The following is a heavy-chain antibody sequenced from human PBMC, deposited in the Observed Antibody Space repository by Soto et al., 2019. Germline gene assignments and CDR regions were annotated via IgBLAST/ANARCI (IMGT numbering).Heavy chain of an antibody. Sequence: HPGGSLRLSCAASGFTFSSYSMNWVRQAPGKGLEWVSYISSSSTIYYADSVKGRFTISRDNAKNSLYLQMNSLRAEDTAVYYCASLNPFDYWGQGTLVTVSS. CDR2: ISSSSTI. CDR3: ASLNPFDY. J-gene: IGHJ4*02. V-gene: IGHV3-48*01. CDR1: GFTFSSYS.